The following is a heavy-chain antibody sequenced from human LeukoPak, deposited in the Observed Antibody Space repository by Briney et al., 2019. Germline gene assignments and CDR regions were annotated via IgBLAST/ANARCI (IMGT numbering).Heavy chain of an antibody. J-gene: IGHJ4*02. V-gene: IGHV4-34*01. Sequence: PSETLSLTCAVYGGSFSGCYWSWIRQPPGKGLEWIGEINHSGSTNYNPSLKSRVTISVDTSKNQFSLKLSSVTAADTAVYYCARGQTVTLSFDYWGQGTLVTVSS. CDR1: GGSFSGCY. CDR3: ARGQTVTLSFDY. D-gene: IGHD4-11*01. CDR2: INHSGST.